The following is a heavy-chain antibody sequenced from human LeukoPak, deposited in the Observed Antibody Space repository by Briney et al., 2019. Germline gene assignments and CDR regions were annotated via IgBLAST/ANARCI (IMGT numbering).Heavy chain of an antibody. CDR2: INSDGSST. CDR1: GFTFSSYW. J-gene: IGHJ5*02. Sequence: GGSLRPSCAASGFTFSSYWMHWVRQAPGKGLVWVSRINSDGSSTSYADSVKGRFTISRDNAKNTLYLQMNSLRAEDTAVYYCARVTRGGWFDPWGQGTLVTVSS. V-gene: IGHV3-74*01. CDR3: ARVTRGGWFDP. D-gene: IGHD3-10*01.